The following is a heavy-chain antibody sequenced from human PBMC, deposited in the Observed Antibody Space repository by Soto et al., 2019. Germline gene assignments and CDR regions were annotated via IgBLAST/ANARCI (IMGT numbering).Heavy chain of an antibody. CDR1: GFTFRNAW. CDR2: ISSSSSYI. CDR3: ANIHYGSLDY. Sequence: GGSLRLSCAASGFTFRNAWLSWVRQAQGKGLEWVSSISSSSSYIYYADSVKGRFTISRDNAKNSLYLQMNSLRADDTAVYYCANIHYGSLDYWGQGTLVTVSS. V-gene: IGHV3-21*01. J-gene: IGHJ4*02. D-gene: IGHD4-17*01.